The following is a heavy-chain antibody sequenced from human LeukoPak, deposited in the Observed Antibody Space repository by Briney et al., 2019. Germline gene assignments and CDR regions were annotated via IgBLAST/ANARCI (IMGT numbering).Heavy chain of an antibody. J-gene: IGHJ2*01. D-gene: IGHD3-22*01. CDR3: AKHRDSRWDFDL. V-gene: IGHV3-11*06. CDR1: GFTFSDYY. CDR2: FSSSSSYT. Sequence: GGSLRLSCAASGFTFSDYYMRWIPKAPGKGLEWVSYFSSSSSYTNYADSVKRRFTLSRDNAKNSLSLQMKSVRADDMSVYYCAKHRDSRWDFDLWGRGTLVTVSS.